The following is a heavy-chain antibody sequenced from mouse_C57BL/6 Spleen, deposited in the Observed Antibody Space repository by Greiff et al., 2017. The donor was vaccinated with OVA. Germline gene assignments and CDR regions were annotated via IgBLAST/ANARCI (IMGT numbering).Heavy chain of an antibody. CDR2: ISYDGSN. CDR3: ARGITTVVSYFDV. CDR1: GYSITSGYY. D-gene: IGHD1-1*01. J-gene: IGHJ1*03. Sequence: EVKLMESGPGLVKPSQSLSLTCSVTGYSITSGYYWNWIRQFPGNKLEWMGYISYDGSNNYNPSLKNRISITRDTSKNQFFLKLNSVTTEDTATYYCARGITTVVSYFDVWGTGTTVTVSS. V-gene: IGHV3-6*01.